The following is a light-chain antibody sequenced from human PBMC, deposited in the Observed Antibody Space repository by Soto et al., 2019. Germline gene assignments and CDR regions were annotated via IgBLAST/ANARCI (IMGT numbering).Light chain of an antibody. V-gene: IGKV1-5*01. CDR1: QNIRNW. J-gene: IGKJ5*01. CDR2: AAS. CDR3: QQYNTYST. Sequence: DIQMSQSPSTLSASVGDSVTITCRASQNIRNWLAWYQQKPGKAPNPLIYAASRLKSGVPGRFSGSGSGTEFTLTISSLQPDVFANYYCQQYNTYSTFGQGTRLEIK.